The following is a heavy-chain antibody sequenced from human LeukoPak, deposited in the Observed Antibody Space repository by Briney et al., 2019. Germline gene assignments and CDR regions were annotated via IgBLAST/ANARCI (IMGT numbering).Heavy chain of an antibody. D-gene: IGHD6-6*01. CDR1: GYSFTSYW. J-gene: IGHJ5*02. V-gene: IGHV5-51*01. CDR2: IYPGDSDT. CDR3: ARRLYSSSVPPLGGVPSNWFDP. Sequence: GESLKISCKGSGYSFTSYWIGWVRQMPGKGLEWMGIIYPGDSDTRYSPSFQGQVTISADKSISTAYLQWSSLKASDTAMYYCARRLYSSSVPPLGGVPSNWFDPWGQGTLVTVSS.